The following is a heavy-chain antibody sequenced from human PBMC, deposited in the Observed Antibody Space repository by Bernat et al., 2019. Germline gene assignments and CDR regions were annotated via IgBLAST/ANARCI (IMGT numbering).Heavy chain of an antibody. CDR2: ISWNSCSI. J-gene: IGHJ1*01. D-gene: IGHD1-26*01. CDR1: GFTFDDYA. CDR3: AKDMGRYSGSYPTTFQH. V-gene: IGHV3-9*01. Sequence: EVQLVESGGGLVQPGRSLRLSCAASGFTFDDYAMHWVRQAPGKGLEWVSGISWNSCSIGYADSVKGRFTISRDNAKNTLYLQMNSLRAEDTALYYCAKDMGRYSGSYPTTFQHWGQGTLGSVSS.